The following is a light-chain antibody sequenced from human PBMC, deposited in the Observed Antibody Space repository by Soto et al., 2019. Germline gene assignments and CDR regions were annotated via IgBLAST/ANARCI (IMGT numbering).Light chain of an antibody. J-gene: IGLJ2*01. CDR3: SSYTGSSTRVV. CDR1: SSDIGGYKY. V-gene: IGLV2-14*01. Sequence: QSALTQPASVSGSPGQSITISCTGTSSDIGGYKYVSWYQQHSGKAPKLMIYEVSNRPSGVSNRFSGSKSGNTASLTISGLQAEDEADYYCSSYTGSSTRVVFGGGTKVTVL. CDR2: EVS.